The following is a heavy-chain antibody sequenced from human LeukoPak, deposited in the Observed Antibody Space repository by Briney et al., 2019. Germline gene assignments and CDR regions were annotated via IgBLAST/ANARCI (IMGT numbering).Heavy chain of an antibody. D-gene: IGHD3-16*01. CDR1: GFSSSNSW. CDR2: INQDGGTK. J-gene: IGHJ4*02. V-gene: IGHV3-7*01. CDR3: ARGFAYQQFDY. Sequence: GGSLRLSCAATGFSSSNSWMTWVRQAPGKGPEWLANINQDGGTKNYVDAVEGRFTISRDNAKNSVYLQMNSLRAEDTAVYYCARGFAYQQFDYWGQGTLVTVSS.